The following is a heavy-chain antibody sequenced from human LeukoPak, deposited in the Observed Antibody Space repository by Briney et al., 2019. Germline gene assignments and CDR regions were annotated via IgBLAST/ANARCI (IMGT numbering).Heavy chain of an antibody. CDR3: AREPPGDIVVVPAAIPWFNP. CDR1: GGTFSSYA. Sequence: SVKVSCKASGGTFSSYAISWVRQAPGQGLEWMGGIIPIFGTANYAQKFQGRVTITADESTSTAYMELSSLRSEDTAVYYCAREPPGDIVVVPAAIPWFNPWGQGTLVTVSS. CDR2: IIPIFGTA. J-gene: IGHJ5*02. D-gene: IGHD2-2*01. V-gene: IGHV1-69*13.